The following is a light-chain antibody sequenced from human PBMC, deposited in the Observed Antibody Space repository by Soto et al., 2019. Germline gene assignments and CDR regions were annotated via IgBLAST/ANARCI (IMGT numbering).Light chain of an antibody. CDR2: EVS. CDR3: SSYSGTNYHYV. J-gene: IGLJ1*01. V-gene: IGLV2-8*01. CDR1: SSDVGGYNY. Sequence: QSVLTQPPSASGSCGQSVTISCTGTSSDVGGYNYVSWYQQHPGKAPKLMIYEVSERPSGVPDRFSGSKSGNTASLTVSGLQADDEADYYCSSYSGTNYHYVFGTGTKATVL.